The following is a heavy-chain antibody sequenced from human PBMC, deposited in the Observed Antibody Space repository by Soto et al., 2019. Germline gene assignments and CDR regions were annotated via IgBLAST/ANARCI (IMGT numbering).Heavy chain of an antibody. CDR1: GGSFSGYY. D-gene: IGHD6-19*01. CDR3: ARKPWRQPIDE. CDR2: INHSGST. Sequence: PSETLSLTCAVYGGSFSGYYWSWIRQPPGKGLEWIGEINHSGSTNYNPSLKSRVTISVDTSKNQFSLKLSSVTAADTAVDYGARKPWRQPIDEWGQGTLVTVSS. J-gene: IGHJ4*02. V-gene: IGHV4-34*01.